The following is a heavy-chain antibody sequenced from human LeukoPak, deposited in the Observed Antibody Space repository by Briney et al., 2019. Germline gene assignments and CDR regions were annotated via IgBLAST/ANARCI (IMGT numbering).Heavy chain of an antibody. Sequence: QTLSHTCAHPGDYVSSNRAAWNWIRQSPSRGLEWLVRTYYRSKWYNDYAVSGKSRITINPDTSKNQFSLQLNSVTPEDTAVYYWARDNWAVAWNFDYWGQGTLVTVSS. J-gene: IGHJ4*02. CDR2: TYYRSKWYN. CDR3: ARDNWAVAWNFDY. CDR1: GDYVSSNRAA. V-gene: IGHV6-1*01. D-gene: IGHD6-19*01.